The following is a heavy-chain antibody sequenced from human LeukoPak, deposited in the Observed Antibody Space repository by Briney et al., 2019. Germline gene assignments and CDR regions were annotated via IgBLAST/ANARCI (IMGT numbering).Heavy chain of an antibody. CDR2: IKQDGSEK. J-gene: IGHJ4*02. D-gene: IGHD2-15*01. Sequence: GGSLRLPCAASGFTFSNYWMSWLRQAPGKGLEWVANIKQDGSEKNYVDSVKGRFTISRDNAKNSLYLQMNSLRAEDTAVYYCARPYCSGGSCYSGIANWGQGTLVTVSS. CDR3: ARPYCSGGSCYSGIAN. V-gene: IGHV3-7*01. CDR1: GFTFSNYW.